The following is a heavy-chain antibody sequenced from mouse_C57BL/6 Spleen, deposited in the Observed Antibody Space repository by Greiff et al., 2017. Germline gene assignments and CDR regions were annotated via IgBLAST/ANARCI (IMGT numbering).Heavy chain of an antibody. Sequence: EVQLQQSGPELVKPGASVKISCKASGYTFTDYYMNWVKQSHGKSLEWIGDINPNNGGTSYNQKFKGKATLTVDKSSSTAYMELRSLTSEDSAVYDCAIVRVYLDYWGQGTTLTVSS. V-gene: IGHV1-26*01. D-gene: IGHD2-5*01. CDR3: AIVRVYLDY. CDR1: GYTFTDYY. CDR2: INPNNGGT. J-gene: IGHJ2*01.